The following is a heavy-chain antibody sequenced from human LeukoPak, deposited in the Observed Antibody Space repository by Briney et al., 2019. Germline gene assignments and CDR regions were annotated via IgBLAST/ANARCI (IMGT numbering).Heavy chain of an antibody. J-gene: IGHJ4*02. V-gene: IGHV4-30-2*01. CDR1: GGSISSGGHS. CDR2: IYHSGSGST. CDR3: ASPGIAVAGDNFDY. Sequence: SETLSLTCTVSGGSISSGGHSWSWIRQPPGKGLEWIGYIYHSGSGSTYYNPSLKSRVTISIDKSKNQFSLKLNSVTAADTAVYYCASPGIAVAGDNFDYWGQGTLVTVSS. D-gene: IGHD6-19*01.